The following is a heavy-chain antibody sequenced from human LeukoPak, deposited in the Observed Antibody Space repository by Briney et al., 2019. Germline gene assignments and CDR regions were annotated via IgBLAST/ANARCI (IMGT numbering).Heavy chain of an antibody. CDR1: GLTFSTSP. D-gene: IGHD3-22*01. Sequence: TGGSQRLSCAASGLTFSTSPMNWVRLAPGNRLKWVSTSGTSGDTYYADSVKGRFTISRDNSKSTLSLQMASLRVEDTAVYYCATKTPGNYPYDYWGQGTLVTVSP. CDR3: ATKTPGNYPYDY. CDR2: SGTSGDT. V-gene: IGHV3-23*01. J-gene: IGHJ4*02.